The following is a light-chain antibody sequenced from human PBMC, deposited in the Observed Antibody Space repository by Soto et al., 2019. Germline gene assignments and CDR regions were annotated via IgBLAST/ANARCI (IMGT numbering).Light chain of an antibody. CDR3: TSWTTSTTMK. CDR1: SSDVGAYNY. CDR2: DVN. V-gene: IGLV2-14*01. Sequence: QSALTQPASVSGSPGQSITISCTGTSSDVGAYNYVSWYQQHPGKAPKLMIYDVNIRPPGVSNRFSGSKSGNTASLTISGLQAEDEADYYCTSWTTSTTMKFGGGTKVTVL. J-gene: IGLJ2*01.